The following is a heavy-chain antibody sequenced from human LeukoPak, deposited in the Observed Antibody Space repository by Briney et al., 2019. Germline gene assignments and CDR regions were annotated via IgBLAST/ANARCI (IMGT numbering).Heavy chain of an antibody. CDR2: IAFDDTDR. Sequence: GGSLRLSCAASGFTFNNYGMHWVRQAPGKGLEWVAAIAFDDTDRYYIDSVKGRFTISRDDSKNTLYLHMTSLRAEDTAVYYCTNSDDYGDYWGQGTLVTVSS. CDR1: GFTFNNYG. CDR3: TNSDDYGDY. V-gene: IGHV3-30*19. J-gene: IGHJ4*02.